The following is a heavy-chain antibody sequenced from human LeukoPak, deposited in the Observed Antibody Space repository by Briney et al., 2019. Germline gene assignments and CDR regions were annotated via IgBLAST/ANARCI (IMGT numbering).Heavy chain of an antibody. V-gene: IGHV1-8*02. CDR3: ARGKYNWNDEGALDI. J-gene: IGHJ3*02. CDR1: GHTFSSNY. Sequence: ASVKVSCKASGHTFSSNYIHWVRQAPGQGLEWMGWMNPNSGNTGYAQKFQGRVTMTRNTSISTAYMELSSLRSEDTAVYYCARGKYNWNDEGALDIWGQGTMVTVSS. CDR2: MNPNSGNT. D-gene: IGHD1-1*01.